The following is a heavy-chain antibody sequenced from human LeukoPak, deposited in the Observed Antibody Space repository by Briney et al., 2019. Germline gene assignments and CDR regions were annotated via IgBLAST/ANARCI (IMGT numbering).Heavy chain of an antibody. CDR3: AKDQSREQLVPHDAFDI. CDR2: IRYDGSNK. CDR1: GFTFSSYC. J-gene: IGHJ3*02. Sequence: GGSLRLSCAASGFTFSSYCMHWVRQAPGKGLAGVAFIRYDGSNKYYADSVQGRFTISRDNSKNTLYLQMNSLRAEDTAVYYCAKDQSREQLVPHDAFDIWGQGTMVTVSS. D-gene: IGHD6-13*01. V-gene: IGHV3-30*02.